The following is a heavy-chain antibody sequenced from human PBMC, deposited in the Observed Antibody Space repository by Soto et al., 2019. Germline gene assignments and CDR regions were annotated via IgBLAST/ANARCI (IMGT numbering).Heavy chain of an antibody. D-gene: IGHD2-21*02. Sequence: SETLSRTCTVSGGAISSYYWSWIRQPPGKGLEWIGYIYYSGSTNYNPSLKSRVTISVDTSKNQFSLKLSSVTAADTAVYYCARGVVVTATYAFDIWRQGTMVTV. V-gene: IGHV4-59*01. CDR1: GGAISSYY. CDR3: ARGVVVTATYAFDI. CDR2: IYYSGST. J-gene: IGHJ3*02.